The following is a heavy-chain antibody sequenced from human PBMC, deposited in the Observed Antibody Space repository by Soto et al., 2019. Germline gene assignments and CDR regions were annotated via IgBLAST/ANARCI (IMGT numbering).Heavy chain of an antibody. V-gene: IGHV4-34*01. J-gene: IGHJ4*02. CDR2: INHSGST. D-gene: IGHD6-6*01. Sequence: QVQLQQWGAGLLKPSETLSLTCAVYCGSFRGYYWSWIRQPPGKGLEWIGEINHSGSTNYNPSLKSRVTMSVDTSKNQFSLKRSSVTAADTAVYYCARTSKFDCWGQGTLVTVSS. CDR1: CGSFRGYY. CDR3: ARTSKFDC.